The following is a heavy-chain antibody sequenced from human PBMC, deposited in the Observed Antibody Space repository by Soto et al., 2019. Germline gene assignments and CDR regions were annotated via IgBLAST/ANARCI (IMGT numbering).Heavy chain of an antibody. D-gene: IGHD1-7*01. Sequence: EVQLLESGGGLVQPGGSLRLSCAASGFTFSSYAMSWVRQAPGKGLEWVSAISGSGGSTYYADSVKGRFTNSRVNTNNTLYLKTNSLKAEDTAVYYCAKGAYRRNSLHNFDYWGQGTLVTVSS. CDR2: ISGSGGST. CDR1: GFTFSSYA. V-gene: IGHV3-23*01. CDR3: AKGAYRRNSLHNFDY. J-gene: IGHJ4*02.